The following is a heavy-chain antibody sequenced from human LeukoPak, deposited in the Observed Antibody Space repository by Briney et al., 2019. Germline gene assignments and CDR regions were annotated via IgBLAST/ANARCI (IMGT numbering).Heavy chain of an antibody. CDR1: GGSFSGYY. CDR3: ARGGPYYYDSSGYYPYYFDC. Sequence: SETLSLTCAVYGGSFSGYYWSWIRQPPGKGLEWIGEINRSGSTNYNPSLKSRVTISVDTSKNQFSLKLSSVTAADTAVYYCARGGPYYYDSSGYYPYYFDCWGQGTLVTVSS. J-gene: IGHJ4*02. D-gene: IGHD3-22*01. V-gene: IGHV4-34*01. CDR2: INRSGST.